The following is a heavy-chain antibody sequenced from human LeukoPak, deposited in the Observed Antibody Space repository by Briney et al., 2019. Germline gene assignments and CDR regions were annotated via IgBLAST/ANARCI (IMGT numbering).Heavy chain of an antibody. J-gene: IGHJ4*02. CDR1: GGSISGGDYY. CDR3: ARARYDYVWGSYRYYFDY. D-gene: IGHD3-16*02. CDR2: IYYSGST. Sequence: SQNPSLTCTVSGGSISGGDYYWSWIRQPPGKGLEWIGYIYYSGSTYYNPSLKSRVTISVDTSKNQFSLKLSSVTAADTAVYYCARARYDYVWGSYRYYFDYWGQGTLVTVSS. V-gene: IGHV4-30-4*01.